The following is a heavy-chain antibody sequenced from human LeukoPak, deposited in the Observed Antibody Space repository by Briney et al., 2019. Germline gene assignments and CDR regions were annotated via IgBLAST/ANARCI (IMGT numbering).Heavy chain of an antibody. Sequence: GGSLRLSCAASGFSVSDYWMTWVRQAPGKGLEWVANIKQDGSEKTYVDSVKGRFTISRDNAKNSLYLQMNGLRVEDTAMYYCVRDGGTDWYDPWGQGTLVTVFS. CDR3: VRDGGTDWYDP. CDR1: GFSVSDYW. CDR2: IKQDGSEK. D-gene: IGHD3-16*01. J-gene: IGHJ5*02. V-gene: IGHV3-7*01.